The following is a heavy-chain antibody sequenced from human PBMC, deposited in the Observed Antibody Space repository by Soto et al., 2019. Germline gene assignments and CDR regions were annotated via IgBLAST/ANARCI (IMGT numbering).Heavy chain of an antibody. J-gene: IGHJ4*02. D-gene: IGHD3-22*01. CDR2: ISSSSTI. CDR3: ARGMYYYDSSGWAY. Sequence: QPGGSLRLSCAASGFTFSSYSMNWVRQAPGKGLEWVSYISSSSTIYYADSVKGRFTISRDNAKNSLYLQMNSLRDEDTAVYYCARGMYYYDSSGWAYWGQGTLVTVSS. V-gene: IGHV3-48*02. CDR1: GFTFSSYS.